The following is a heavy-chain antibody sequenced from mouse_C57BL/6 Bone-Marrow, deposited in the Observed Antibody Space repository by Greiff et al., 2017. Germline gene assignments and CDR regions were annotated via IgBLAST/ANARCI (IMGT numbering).Heavy chain of an antibody. CDR3: ARVYYGNYDY. D-gene: IGHD2-1*01. J-gene: IGHJ2*01. CDR2: INPSSGYT. V-gene: IGHV1-4*01. Sequence: VQLQQSGAELARPGASVKMSCKASGSPFTSYTMHWVKPRPGQGLEWIGYINPSSGYTKYNQKFKDKATLTADKSSSTAYMQLSSLTSEDSAVYYCARVYYGNYDYWGQGTTRTVAS. CDR1: GSPFTSYT.